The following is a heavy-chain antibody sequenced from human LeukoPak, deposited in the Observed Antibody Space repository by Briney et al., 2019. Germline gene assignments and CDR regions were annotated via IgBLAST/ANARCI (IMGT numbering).Heavy chain of an antibody. V-gene: IGHV5-51*01. CDR2: IYPGDSDT. Sequence: GASPQTSRQGSGYSFTTYWIGWVRPVPGKGVEWMGIIYPGDSDTRYSPSFQGPVTISPAKSQSTSYLQCSSLKASDTAMFYCASSGVVTFYQYMDVWGKGTTVTVSS. J-gene: IGHJ6*03. D-gene: IGHD3-3*01. CDR1: GYSFTTYW. CDR3: ASSGVVTFYQYMDV.